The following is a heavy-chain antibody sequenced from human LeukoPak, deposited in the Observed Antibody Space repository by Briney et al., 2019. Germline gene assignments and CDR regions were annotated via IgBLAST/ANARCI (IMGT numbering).Heavy chain of an antibody. J-gene: IGHJ5*02. CDR1: GGTFSSYA. CDR3: ARDCSGGSCYSFLGGFDP. Sequence: SVKVSCKASGGTFSSYAISWVRQAPGQGLEWMGRIIPILGIANYAQKFQGRVTITADKSTSTAYMELSSLRSEDTAVYYCARDCSGGSCYSFLGGFDPWGQGTLVTVSS. V-gene: IGHV1-69*04. D-gene: IGHD2-15*01. CDR2: IIPILGIA.